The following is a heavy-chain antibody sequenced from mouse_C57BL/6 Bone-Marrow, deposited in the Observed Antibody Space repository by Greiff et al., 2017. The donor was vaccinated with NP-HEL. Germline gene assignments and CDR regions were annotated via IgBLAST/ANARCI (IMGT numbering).Heavy chain of an antibody. J-gene: IGHJ2*01. CDR3: ARWEKTRGSSPFDY. CDR1: GYSFTDYN. CDR2: INPNYGTT. V-gene: IGHV1-39*01. D-gene: IGHD1-1*01. Sequence: VHVKQSGPELVKPGASVKISCKASGYSFTDYNMNWVKQSNGKSLEWIGVINPNYGTTSYNQKFKGKATLTVDQSSSTAYMQLNSLTSEDSAVYYCARWEKTRGSSPFDYGGQGTTLTVSS.